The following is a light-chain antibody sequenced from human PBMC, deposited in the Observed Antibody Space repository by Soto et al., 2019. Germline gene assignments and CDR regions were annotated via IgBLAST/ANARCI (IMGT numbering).Light chain of an antibody. CDR3: ASWDDILMGWV. V-gene: IGLV1-44*01. CDR2: SNN. J-gene: IGLJ3*02. Sequence: QSVLTQPPSASGTPGQRVTISCSGTNSNIGGNTLNWYQQLPGSAPKLLIFSNNQRPSGVPDRFSGSKSGTSASLAISGLQSEDEADYYCASWDDILMGWVFGGGTQLTVL. CDR1: NSNIGGNT.